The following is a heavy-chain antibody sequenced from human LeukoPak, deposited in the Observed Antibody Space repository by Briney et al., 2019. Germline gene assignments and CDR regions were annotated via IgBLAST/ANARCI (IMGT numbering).Heavy chain of an antibody. Sequence: QPGGSLGLSCAASGFTFSNYAMHWVRQAPGKGLEWVALISNDGTYKYYTNSVKGRFTISRDNSNNTLSLQMDTLRAEDTAVYYCARDPYGAYYFDYWGQGTLVTVSS. J-gene: IGHJ4*02. CDR2: ISNDGTYK. D-gene: IGHD4-17*01. V-gene: IGHV3-30*04. CDR1: GFTFSNYA. CDR3: ARDPYGAYYFDY.